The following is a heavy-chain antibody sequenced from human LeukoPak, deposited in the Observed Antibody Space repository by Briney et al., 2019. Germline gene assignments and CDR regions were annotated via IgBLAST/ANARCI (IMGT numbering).Heavy chain of an antibody. D-gene: IGHD2-15*01. CDR3: AKDGDIVVVITFDS. J-gene: IGHJ4*02. CDR1: GFTFSSYA. Sequence: GGSLRLSCAASGFTFSSYAMSWVRQAPGKGLEWVSAISGSGGSTYYADSVKGRFTISRDNSRKMLYLQMSSLRAEDTAVYYCAKDGDIVVVITFDSWGQGTLVTVSS. V-gene: IGHV3-23*01. CDR2: ISGSGGST.